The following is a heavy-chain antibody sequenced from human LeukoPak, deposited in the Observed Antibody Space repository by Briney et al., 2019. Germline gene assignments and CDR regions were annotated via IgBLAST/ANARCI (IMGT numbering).Heavy chain of an antibody. CDR1: GASYNAYC. V-gene: IGHV4-34*01. J-gene: IGHJ4*02. CDR3: AVGITILGVAASFDS. CDR2: IDHRGTA. Sequence: SETMSLTCAVYGASYNAYCWSWIRQPPGKGLEWLGDIDHRGTATYNPSLKSRLSISADASKNQFSLKLNSVTDADTAVYYCAVGITILGVAASFDSWGQGNLVIVSS. D-gene: IGHD3-3*01.